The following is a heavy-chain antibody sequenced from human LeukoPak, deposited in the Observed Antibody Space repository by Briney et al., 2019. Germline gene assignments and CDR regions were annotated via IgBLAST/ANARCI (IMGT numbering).Heavy chain of an antibody. CDR2: IYYSGNT. D-gene: IGHD1-1*01. CDR3: ARRGGGMT. CDR1: GGSISSSVYN. V-gene: IGHV4-39*01. Sequence: SETLSLTCTVSGGSISSSVYNWDWIRQPPGKGLEWIGDIYYSGNTYYNPSLKSRVTISVDTSKNQFSLKLSSVTAADTAVYYCARRGGGMTWGQGTLVTVSS. J-gene: IGHJ5*02.